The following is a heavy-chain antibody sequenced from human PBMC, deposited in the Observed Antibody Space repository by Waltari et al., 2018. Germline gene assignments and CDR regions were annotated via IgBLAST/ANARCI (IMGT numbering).Heavy chain of an antibody. CDR1: GDSISDYY. V-gene: IGHV4-4*07. CDR3: AREFDSSGYYYRAA. J-gene: IGHJ5*02. Sequence: QVPLQESGPRLVKPSETLSLTCTVSGDSISDYYWSWIRQPAGKGLEWIGRIDPSGTTNYNPSLKSRVTMSGDTSKNQFSLRLRSVTVADTAVYYCAREFDSSGYYYRAAWGQGALVTVSS. CDR2: IDPSGTT. D-gene: IGHD3-22*01.